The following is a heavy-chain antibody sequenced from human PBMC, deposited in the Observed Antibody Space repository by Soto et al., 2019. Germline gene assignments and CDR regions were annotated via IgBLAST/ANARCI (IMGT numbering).Heavy chain of an antibody. CDR1: GFTFSSYE. J-gene: IGHJ6*02. Sequence: LRLSCAASGFTFSSYEMNWVRQAPGKGLEWVSYISSSGSTIYYADSVKGRFTISRDNAKNSLYLQMNSLRAEDTAVYYCARDSLRGYDFWSGYYYYYYGMDVWGQGTTVTVSS. CDR3: ARDSLRGYDFWSGYYYYYYGMDV. V-gene: IGHV3-48*03. D-gene: IGHD3-3*01. CDR2: ISSSGSTI.